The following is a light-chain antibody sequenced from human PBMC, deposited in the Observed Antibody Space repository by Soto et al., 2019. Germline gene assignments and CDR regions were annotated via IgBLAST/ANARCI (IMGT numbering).Light chain of an antibody. V-gene: IGKV1-27*01. CDR1: QDIRNF. CDR3: QKYSSVPV. CDR2: AAS. J-gene: IGKJ3*01. Sequence: DIQMTQSPTSLSASVGDRVTITCRASQDIRNFVAWYQQKPGKAPKLLIYAASTLQSGVPSRFSGRGSGTDFTLTSNVLQPEDVATYSCQKYSSVPVFGPGTKVEIK.